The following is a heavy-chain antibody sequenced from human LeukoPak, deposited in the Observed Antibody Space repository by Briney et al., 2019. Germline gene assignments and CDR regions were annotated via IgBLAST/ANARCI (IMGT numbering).Heavy chain of an antibody. D-gene: IGHD4-11*01. CDR2: IWYDGSNK. V-gene: IGHV3-33*01. J-gene: IGHJ6*02. Sequence: GGSLRLSCAASGFTFSSYGMHWVRQAPGKGLEWVAVIWYDGSNKYYADSVKGRFTIPRDNSKNTLYLQMNSLRAEDTAVYYCASTATVTADYYYYYGMDVWGQGTTVTVSS. CDR1: GFTFSSYG. CDR3: ASTATVTADYYYYYGMDV.